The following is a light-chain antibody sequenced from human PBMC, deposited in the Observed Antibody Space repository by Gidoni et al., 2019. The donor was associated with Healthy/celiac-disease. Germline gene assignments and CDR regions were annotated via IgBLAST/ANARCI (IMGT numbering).Light chain of an antibody. CDR3: QQYGSSPGYT. V-gene: IGKV3-20*01. Sequence: EIVLTQSPGTLSLSPGERATLSCRASQSVSSSYLACYQQKPGQAPRLLIYGASSRATGIPDRCSGSGSGTDFTLTISRLEPEDFAVYYCQQYGSSPGYTFXXXTKLEIK. CDR1: QSVSSSY. J-gene: IGKJ2*01. CDR2: GAS.